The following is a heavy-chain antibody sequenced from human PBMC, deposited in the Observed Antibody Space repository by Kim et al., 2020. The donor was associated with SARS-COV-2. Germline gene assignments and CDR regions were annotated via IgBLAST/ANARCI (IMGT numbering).Heavy chain of an antibody. CDR2: ISSSSSTI. CDR3: ARDAGGGSGSYSWWFDP. J-gene: IGHJ5*02. CDR1: GFTFSSYS. Sequence: GGSLRLSCAASGFTFSSYSMNWVRQAPGKGLEWVSYISSSSSTIYYADSVKGRFTISRDNAKNSLYLQMNSLRDEDTAVYYCARDAGGGSGSYSWWFDPWGQGTLVTVSS. V-gene: IGHV3-48*02. D-gene: IGHD3-10*01.